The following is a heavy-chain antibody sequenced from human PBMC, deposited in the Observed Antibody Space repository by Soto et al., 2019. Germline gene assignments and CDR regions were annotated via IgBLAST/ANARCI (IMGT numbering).Heavy chain of an antibody. V-gene: IGHV6-1*01. CDR1: GDSASTDTSA. Sequence: SQTLSLTCVISGDSASTDTSAWNWIRQSPSRGLEWLGRAYYRAQWYIDFAGSVKSRLTINPDTSKNEVSLHLKSVTPEDTAMYSFARGFEANCLDVWGPGTTVTVS. J-gene: IGHJ6*02. CDR3: ARGFEANCLDV. D-gene: IGHD7-27*01. CDR2: AYYRAQWYI.